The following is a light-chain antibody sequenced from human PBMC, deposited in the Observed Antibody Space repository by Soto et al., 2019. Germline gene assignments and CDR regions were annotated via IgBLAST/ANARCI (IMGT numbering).Light chain of an antibody. Sequence: DIQMTQSPSSRSASVVDRVTITFQASQDISNYLNWYQQKPGKAPKLLIYDASNLETGVPSRFSGSGSGTDFTLTISRLEPEDFAVYYCQQYGNSPWTFGQGTKVDIK. J-gene: IGKJ1*01. CDR2: DAS. CDR3: QQYGNSPWT. V-gene: IGKV1-33*01. CDR1: QDISNY.